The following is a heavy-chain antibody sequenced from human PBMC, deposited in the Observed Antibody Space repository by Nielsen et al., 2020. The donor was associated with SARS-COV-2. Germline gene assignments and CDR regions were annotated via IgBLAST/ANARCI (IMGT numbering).Heavy chain of an antibody. J-gene: IGHJ4*02. CDR1: GFSLSTSGVG. D-gene: IGHD3-22*01. V-gene: IGHV2-5*02. CDR2: IYWDDDK. Sequence: SGPTLVKPTQTLTLTCTFSGFSLSTSGVGVGWIRQPPGKALEWLALIYWDDDKRYSPSLKSRLTITKDTSKNQVVLTVTNMDPVDTATYYRAHRISSGYSSPFDYWGQGTLVTVSS. CDR3: AHRISSGYSSPFDY.